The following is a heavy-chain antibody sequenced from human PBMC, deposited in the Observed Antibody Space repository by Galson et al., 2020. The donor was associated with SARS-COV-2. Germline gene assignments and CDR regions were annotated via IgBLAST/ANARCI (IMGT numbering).Heavy chain of an antibody. Sequence: GESLKISCAASGFTFSSHWMTWVRQAPGKGLEWVANIKHDATTIHYVDSVRGRFTISRDNARNSLYLQMNSLRAEDTAVYYCARHSNWTEDYWGQGTLFTVSS. V-gene: IGHV3-7*01. CDR1: GFTFSSHW. D-gene: IGHD1-1*01. J-gene: IGHJ4*02. CDR2: IKHDATTI. CDR3: ARHSNWTEDY.